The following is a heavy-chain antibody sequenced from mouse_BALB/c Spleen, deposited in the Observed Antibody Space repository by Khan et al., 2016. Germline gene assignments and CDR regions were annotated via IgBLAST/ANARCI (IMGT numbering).Heavy chain of an antibody. Sequence: EVQLQESGGGLVQPGGSLKLSCAASGFDFSRYWMSWVRQAPGKGLEWIGEINPDSSTINYTPSLKDKFIISRDNAKNTLYLQMRKVSSEDTALYYCARQGDYGYDVYWGQGTTLTVSS. CDR2: INPDSSTI. CDR3: ARQGDYGYDVY. CDR1: GFDFSRYW. V-gene: IGHV4-1*02. D-gene: IGHD2-2*01. J-gene: IGHJ2*01.